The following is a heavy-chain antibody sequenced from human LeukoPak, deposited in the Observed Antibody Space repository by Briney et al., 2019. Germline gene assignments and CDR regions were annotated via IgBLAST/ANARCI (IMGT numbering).Heavy chain of an antibody. CDR3: AAAYRHRGVMTTVTSFDY. D-gene: IGHD4-17*01. Sequence: SVKLSCKASGFTFTSSAVQWVRQARGQRLEWIGWIVVGSGNTNCAQKFQERVTITRDMSTSTDYMELSSLRSEDTAVYYCAAAYRHRGVMTTVTSFDYWGQGTLVTVSS. CDR1: GFTFTSSA. V-gene: IGHV1-58*01. CDR2: IVVGSGNT. J-gene: IGHJ4*02.